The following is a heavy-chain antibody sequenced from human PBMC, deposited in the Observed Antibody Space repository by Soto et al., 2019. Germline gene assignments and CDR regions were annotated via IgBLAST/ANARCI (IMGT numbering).Heavy chain of an antibody. CDR2: ISAYNGNT. D-gene: IGHD3-10*01. CDR1: GYTFTSYG. V-gene: IGHV1-18*01. J-gene: IGHJ3*02. CDR3: ARDGDTMVRGPPGAFDI. Sequence: ASVKVSCKASGYTFTSYGISWVRQAPGQGLEWMGWISAYNGNTNYAQKLQGRVTMTTDTSTSTAYTELRSLRSDDTAVYYCARDGDTMVRGPPGAFDIWGQGTMVTVSS.